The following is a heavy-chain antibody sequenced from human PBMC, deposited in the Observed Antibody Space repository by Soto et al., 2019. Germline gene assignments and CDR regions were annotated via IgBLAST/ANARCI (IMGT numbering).Heavy chain of an antibody. J-gene: IGHJ6*03. V-gene: IGHV1-3*01. Sequence: ASVKVSCKAAGYTFSSYDVHWVRQAPGQRLEWMGWINAGGGNTKYSQKFQGRVTMTRDTSTSTVYMELSSLRSEDTAVYYCARAVESVAASDYYMGVWGKGTTVTVSS. CDR2: INAGGGNT. CDR1: GYTFSSYD. CDR3: ARAVESVAASDYYMGV.